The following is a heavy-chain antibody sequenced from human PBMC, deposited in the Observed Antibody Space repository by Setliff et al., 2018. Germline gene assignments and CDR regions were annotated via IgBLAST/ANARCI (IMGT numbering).Heavy chain of an antibody. V-gene: IGHV3-23*03. CDR2: IYGGGGNGGRNT. J-gene: IGHJ5*01. D-gene: IGHD1-20*01. CDR3: AKDRVPDGIWDFDS. Sequence: PGGSLRLSCAASGFTFDEYGMSWVRQAPGKGLEWVSGIYGGGGNGGRNTFYADSVKGRFTISRDNSKNTLYLQMNSLRAEDTALYHCAKDRVPDGIWDFDSWGPGSLVTVSS. CDR1: GFTFDEYG.